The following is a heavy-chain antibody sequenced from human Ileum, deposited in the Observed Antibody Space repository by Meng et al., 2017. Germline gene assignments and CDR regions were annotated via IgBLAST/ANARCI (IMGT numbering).Heavy chain of an antibody. CDR2: ISSSSSYI. J-gene: IGHJ3*02. V-gene: IGHV3-21*01. D-gene: IGHD6-19*01. CDR1: GFTFSSYS. CDR3: ARDRGSGWYDAFDI. Sequence: GGSLRLSCAASGFTFSSYSMNWVRQAPGKGLEWVSTISSSSSYIYYADSVKGRFTISRDNAKNSLYLQMNSLRAEDTAVYYCARDRGSGWYDAFDIWGQGTMVTVSS.